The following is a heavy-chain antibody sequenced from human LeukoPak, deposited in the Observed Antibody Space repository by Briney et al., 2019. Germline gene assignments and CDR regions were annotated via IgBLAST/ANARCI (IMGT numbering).Heavy chain of an antibody. CDR3: ARGYYGSGSYYIDY. V-gene: IGHV3-21*01. D-gene: IGHD3-10*01. CDR1: GFTFSSYS. CDR2: ISSSSSYI. Sequence: PGGSLRLSCAASGFTFSSYSMNWVRQAPGRGLEWVSSISSSSSYIYYADSVKGRFTISRDNAKNSLYLQMNSLRAEDTAVYYCARGYYGSGSYYIDYWGQGTLVTVSS. J-gene: IGHJ4*02.